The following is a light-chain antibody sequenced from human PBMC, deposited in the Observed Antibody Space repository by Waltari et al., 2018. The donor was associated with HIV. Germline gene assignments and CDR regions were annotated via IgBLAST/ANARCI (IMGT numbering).Light chain of an antibody. J-gene: IGLJ3*02. CDR1: SSNIGNNY. Sequence: QSVLTQPPSVSAAPGQKVTISCSGSSSNIGNNYVSWYQHFPGTAPKLLILENDKRPSGIPDRFSGSKSGTSATLGITGLQTGDEADYYCGTWDTSLIAGGVFGGGTKLTVL. V-gene: IGLV1-51*02. CDR2: END. CDR3: GTWDTSLIAGGV.